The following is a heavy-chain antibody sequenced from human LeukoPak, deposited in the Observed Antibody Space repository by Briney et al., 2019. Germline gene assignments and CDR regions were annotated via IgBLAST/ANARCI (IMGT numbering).Heavy chain of an antibody. CDR3: AKVTGSSPRSDY. CDR1: GFTFSSYG. Sequence: GGSLRLSCAASGFTFSSYGMHWVRQAPGKGLEWVAFIRYDGSNKYYADSVKGRFTISRDNSKNTLYLQMNSLRAEDTAVYYCAKVTGSSPRSDYWAREPWSPSPQ. CDR2: IRYDGSNK. D-gene: IGHD6-13*01. J-gene: IGHJ4*02. V-gene: IGHV3-30*02.